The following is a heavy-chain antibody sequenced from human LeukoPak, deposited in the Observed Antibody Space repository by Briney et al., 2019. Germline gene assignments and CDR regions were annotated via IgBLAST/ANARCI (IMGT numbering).Heavy chain of an antibody. J-gene: IGHJ4*02. Sequence: QPGGSLRLSCVAYGFSLGDFNMIWVRQAPGKGLEWVSAISGSGGSTYYADSVKGRFTISRDNSKNTLYLQMNSLRAEDTAVYYCAKGGITDYSNYPTKFDYWGQGTLVTVSS. D-gene: IGHD4-11*01. V-gene: IGHV3-23*01. CDR3: AKGGITDYSNYPTKFDY. CDR1: GFSLGDFN. CDR2: ISGSGGST.